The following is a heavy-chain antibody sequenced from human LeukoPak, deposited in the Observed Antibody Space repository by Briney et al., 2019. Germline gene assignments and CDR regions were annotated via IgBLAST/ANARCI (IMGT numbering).Heavy chain of an antibody. V-gene: IGHV4-39*01. D-gene: IGHD5-12*01. CDR3: ARHRGGHDYFDY. CDR2: IYYSGGT. J-gene: IGHJ4*02. CDR1: GGSISSNSNS. Sequence: SETLSLTCTVSGGSISSNSNSWGWGWIRQPPGRGLEWIGIIYYSGGTFYNLSLKSRVTMSVDTSKNQFSLSLTSVTAADTAMYYCARHRGGHDYFDYWGQGTRVTVSS.